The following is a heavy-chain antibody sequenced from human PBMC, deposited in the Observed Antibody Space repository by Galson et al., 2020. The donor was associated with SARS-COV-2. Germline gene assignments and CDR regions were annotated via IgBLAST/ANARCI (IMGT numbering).Heavy chain of an antibody. CDR2: ISSSSSYI. CDR3: ASDENWNYGDYYYGMDV. D-gene: IGHD1-7*01. Sequence: GGSLRLSCAASGFTFSSYSMNWVRQAPGKGLERVSSISSSSSYIYYADAVKARFTISRDNAKNSLYLQMNSLRAEDTAVYYCASDENWNYGDYYYGMDVWGQGTTVTVSS. CDR1: GFTFSSYS. V-gene: IGHV3-21*01. J-gene: IGHJ6*02.